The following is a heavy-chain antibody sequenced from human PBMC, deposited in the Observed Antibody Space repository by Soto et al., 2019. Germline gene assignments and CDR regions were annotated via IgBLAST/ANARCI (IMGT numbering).Heavy chain of an antibody. CDR1: GFSLSTSGVG. V-gene: IGHV2-5*02. J-gene: IGHJ4*02. Sequence: QITLKESGPTLVKPTQTLTLTCTFSGFSLSTSGVGVGWIRQPPGKALEWLALIYWDDDNRYSPSLKSRLTTPKDTSKNRVVLTMTNMDPVDTATYYCAHRRRYYDSSGYYYLDYWGQGTLVTVSS. CDR2: IYWDDDN. D-gene: IGHD3-22*01. CDR3: AHRRRYYDSSGYYYLDY.